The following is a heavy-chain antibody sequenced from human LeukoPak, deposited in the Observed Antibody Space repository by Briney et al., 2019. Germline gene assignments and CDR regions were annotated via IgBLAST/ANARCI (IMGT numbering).Heavy chain of an antibody. CDR3: AKVQDCSSTSCYGMDV. CDR1: GFTLSSNA. D-gene: IGHD2-2*01. CDR2: ISGSGGST. J-gene: IGHJ6*02. V-gene: IGHV3-23*01. Sequence: PGGSLRLSCAASGFTLSSNAMNWVRQAPGKGLEWVSGISGSGGSTYYADSVKGRFTISRDNSKNTLYLQMNSLRAEDTAVYYCAKVQDCSSTSCYGMDVWGQGTTVTVSS.